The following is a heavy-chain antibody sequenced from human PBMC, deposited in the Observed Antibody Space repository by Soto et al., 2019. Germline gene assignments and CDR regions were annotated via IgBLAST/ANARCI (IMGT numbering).Heavy chain of an antibody. Sequence: PSETLSLTCTVSGGSISSSSYYWGWIRQPPGKGLEWIGGIYYSGSTYYNPSLKSRVTISVDTSKNQFSLKLSSVTAADTAVYYCARHYYGSGSYYRDIYYYGMDVWGQGTTVTVSS. CDR3: ARHYYGSGSYYRDIYYYGMDV. CDR2: IYYSGST. CDR1: GGSISSSSYY. V-gene: IGHV4-39*01. D-gene: IGHD3-10*01. J-gene: IGHJ6*02.